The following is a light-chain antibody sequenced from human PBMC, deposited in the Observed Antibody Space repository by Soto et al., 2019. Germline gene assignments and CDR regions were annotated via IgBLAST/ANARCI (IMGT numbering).Light chain of an antibody. CDR3: QQSYSTPT. Sequence: DIQMTQSTSSLSASVGDRVTITCRASQTISRALNWYQQKPGKAPNLLIYAASNLQSGVPSRFSGSGSGTDFIHTISSLQPEDSGTYYCQQSYSTPTFGGGTKVEIK. V-gene: IGKV1-39*01. CDR2: AAS. CDR1: QTISRA. J-gene: IGKJ4*01.